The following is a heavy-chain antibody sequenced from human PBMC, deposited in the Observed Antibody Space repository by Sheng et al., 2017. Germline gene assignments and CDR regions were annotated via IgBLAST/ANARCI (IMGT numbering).Heavy chain of an antibody. D-gene: IGHD3-10*01. J-gene: IGHJ4*02. CDR1: GFTFSSYE. V-gene: IGHV3-48*03. CDR3: ARKMSERQGYGSGSYNY. Sequence: EVQLVESGGGLVQPGGSLRLSCAASGFTFSSYEMNWVRQAPGKGLEWVSYISSSGSTIYYADSVKGRFTISRDNAKNSLYLQMNSLRAEDTAVYYCARKMSERQGYGSGSYNYWGQGTLVTVSS. CDR2: ISSSGSTI.